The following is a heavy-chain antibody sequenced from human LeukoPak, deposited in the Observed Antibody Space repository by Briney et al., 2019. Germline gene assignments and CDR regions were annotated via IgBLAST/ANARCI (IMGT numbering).Heavy chain of an antibody. CDR3: ARHVYCSSLSCPFFNY. J-gene: IGHJ4*02. D-gene: IGHD2-2*01. V-gene: IGHV4-34*01. Sequence: SETLSLTCAVYGGSFSGYYWSWIRQPPGKGLEWIGEINHSGSTNYNPSLKSRVTISVDTSKNQFSLNLSSVTAADTSVYYCARHVYCSSLSCPFFNYWGQGSLVTVSS. CDR1: GGSFSGYY. CDR2: INHSGST.